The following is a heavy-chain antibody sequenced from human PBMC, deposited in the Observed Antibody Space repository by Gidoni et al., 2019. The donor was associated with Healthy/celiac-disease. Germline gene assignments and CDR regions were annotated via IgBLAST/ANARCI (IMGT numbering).Heavy chain of an antibody. J-gene: IGHJ4*02. CDR2: ISGSGGST. CDR1: GFTFSSDA. CDR3: AKRTPYSGSYPFDY. Sequence: EVQLLESGGGLVQPGGSLRLSCVASGFTFSSDAMSWGRQAPGKGLGWDSAISGSGGSTYYADSVKGRFTISRDNSKNTLYLQMNSLRAEDTAVYYCAKRTPYSGSYPFDYWGQGTLVTVSS. V-gene: IGHV3-23*01. D-gene: IGHD1-26*01.